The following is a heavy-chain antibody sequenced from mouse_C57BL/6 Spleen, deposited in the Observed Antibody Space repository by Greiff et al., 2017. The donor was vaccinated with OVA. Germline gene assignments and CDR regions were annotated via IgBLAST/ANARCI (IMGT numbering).Heavy chain of an antibody. J-gene: IGHJ4*01. V-gene: IGHV5-9-1*02. CDR2: ISSGGDYI. CDR1: GFTFSSYA. CDR3: TRVRGYAPMDY. D-gene: IGHD2-2*01. Sequence: EVKVVESGEGLVKPGGSLTLSCAASGFTFSSYAMSCVRQTPEKRLEWVAYISSGGDYIYYADTVKGRFTISRDNARNTLYLQMSSLKSEDTAMYYCTRVRGYAPMDYWGQGTSVTVSS.